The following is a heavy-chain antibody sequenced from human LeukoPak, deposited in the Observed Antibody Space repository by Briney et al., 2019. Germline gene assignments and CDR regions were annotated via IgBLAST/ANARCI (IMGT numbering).Heavy chain of an antibody. CDR1: GFTFSNSW. V-gene: IGHV3-7*04. CDR3: ARIQLFFRAGGGNGFDI. Sequence: GGSLRLSCAASGFTFSNSWMSWVRQAPGKVLEWVATIKQDGSEKYSVDSVKGRFTISRDNAMNSLYLQMNSLRVEDTAVYYCARIQLFFRAGGGNGFDIWGQGTMVTVSS. J-gene: IGHJ3*02. D-gene: IGHD5-18*01. CDR2: IKQDGSEK.